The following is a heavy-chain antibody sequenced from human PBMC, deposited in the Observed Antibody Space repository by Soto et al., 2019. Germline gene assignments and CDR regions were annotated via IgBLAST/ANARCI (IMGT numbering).Heavy chain of an antibody. Sequence: QLRLQESGSGLVKPSQTLSLTCAVSGGSISSGGYSWSWIRQPPGKGLEWIGYIYHSGSTYYNPSLKSRVTISVDRSKNQFSLKLSSVTAADTAVYYCARGPGLGYYFDYWGQGTLVTVSS. CDR2: IYHSGST. CDR3: ARGPGLGYYFDY. J-gene: IGHJ4*02. CDR1: GGSISSGGYS. D-gene: IGHD6-6*01. V-gene: IGHV4-30-2*01.